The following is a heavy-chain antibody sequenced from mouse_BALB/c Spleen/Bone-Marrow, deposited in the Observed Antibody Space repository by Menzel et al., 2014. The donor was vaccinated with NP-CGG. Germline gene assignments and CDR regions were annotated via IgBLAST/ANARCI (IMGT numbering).Heavy chain of an antibody. CDR2: INPSTGYT. J-gene: IGHJ4*01. CDR3: ARRGYAMDY. Sequence: LMESGAELAKPGASVKVSCKASCYTFTSYWMHWVKQRPGQGLEWIGYINPSTGYTEYNQKFKDKATLTADKSSSTAYMQLSSLTSEDSAVYYCARRGYAMDYWGQGTSVTVSS. V-gene: IGHV1-7*01. CDR1: CYTFTSYW.